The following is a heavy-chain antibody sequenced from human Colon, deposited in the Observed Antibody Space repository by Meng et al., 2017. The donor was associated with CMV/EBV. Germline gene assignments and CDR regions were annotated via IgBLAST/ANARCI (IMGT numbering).Heavy chain of an antibody. CDR3: AKDYKTGWTNWFDP. Sequence: GESLKISCTTSGFTFSSFGMHWVRQAPGKGLEWVASTRHDESSKYYVDSVKGRFTISRDNSKNTLYLQMNSLRPEDTAVYYCAKDYKTGWTNWFDPWGQGTLVTVSS. J-gene: IGHJ5*02. CDR1: GFTFSSFG. D-gene: IGHD6-19*01. CDR2: TRHDESSK. V-gene: IGHV3-30*02.